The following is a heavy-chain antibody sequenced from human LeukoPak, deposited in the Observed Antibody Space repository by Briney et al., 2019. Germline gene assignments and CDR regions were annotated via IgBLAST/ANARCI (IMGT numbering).Heavy chain of an antibody. CDR3: AKAFAFVGANFFDY. D-gene: IGHD1-26*01. Sequence: GGSLRLSCAASGFTFSSYAMSWVRQAPGKGLEWVSAISGSGGSTYYADSVKGRFTISRDNSKNTLYLQMNSLRAEDAAIYYCAKAFAFVGANFFDYWGQGTLVTVSS. CDR2: ISGSGGST. CDR1: GFTFSSYA. V-gene: IGHV3-23*01. J-gene: IGHJ4*02.